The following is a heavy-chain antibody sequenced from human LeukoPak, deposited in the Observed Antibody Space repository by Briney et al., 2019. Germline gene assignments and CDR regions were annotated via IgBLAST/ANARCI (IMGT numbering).Heavy chain of an antibody. V-gene: IGHV3-30*18. CDR2: ISYDGSNK. CDR1: GFTFSSYG. CDR3: AKERRGYDWRVFDY. D-gene: IGHD5-12*01. Sequence: GGSLRLSCAASGFTFSSYGMHWVREAPGKGLEWVAVISYDGSNKYYADSVKGRFTISRDNSKNTLYLQMNSLRAEDTAVYYCAKERRGYDWRVFDYWGQGTLVTVSS. J-gene: IGHJ4*02.